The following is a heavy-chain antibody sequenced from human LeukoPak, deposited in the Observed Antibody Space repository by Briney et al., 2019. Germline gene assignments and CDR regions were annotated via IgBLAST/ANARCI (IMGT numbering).Heavy chain of an antibody. V-gene: IGHV3-48*03. D-gene: IGHD6-13*01. J-gene: IGHJ4*02. CDR3: ARGYSSSWLGYFDY. CDR1: GFAFSSYE. Sequence: PGGSLRLSCTASGFAFSSYEMNWVRQAPGMGLEWVSFISRSGTTIYYADSVKGRFTISRDNAKNSLYLQMNSLRAEDTAVYYCARGYSSSWLGYFDYWGQGTLVTVSS. CDR2: ISRSGTTI.